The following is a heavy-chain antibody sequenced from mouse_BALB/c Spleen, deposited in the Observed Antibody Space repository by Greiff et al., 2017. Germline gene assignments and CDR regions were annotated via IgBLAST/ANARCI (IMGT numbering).Heavy chain of an antibody. Sequence: QVQLKQPGAELVKPGAPVKLSCKASGYTFTSYWMNWVKQRPGRGLEWIGRIDPSDSETHYNQKFKDKATLTVDKSSSTAYIQLSSLTSEDSAVYYCARGGLRQALFAYWGQGTLVTVSA. CDR2: IDPSDSET. J-gene: IGHJ3*01. D-gene: IGHD2-4*01. CDR3: ARGGLRQALFAY. CDR1: GYTFTSYW. V-gene: IGHV1-69*02.